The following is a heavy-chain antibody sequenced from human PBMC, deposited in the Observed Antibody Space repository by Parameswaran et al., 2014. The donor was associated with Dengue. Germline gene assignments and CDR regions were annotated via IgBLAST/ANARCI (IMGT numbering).Heavy chain of an antibody. CDR3: ARSLPGV. J-gene: IGHJ6*02. CDR2: IRNKVNSYTT. V-gene: IGHV3-72*01. D-gene: IGHD7-27*01. Sequence: WIRQPPGKGLEWVGRIRNKVNSYTTEYAASVKGRFTISRDDSKNSLYLQINSLKTEDTAVYYCARSLPGVWGLGTTVTVSS.